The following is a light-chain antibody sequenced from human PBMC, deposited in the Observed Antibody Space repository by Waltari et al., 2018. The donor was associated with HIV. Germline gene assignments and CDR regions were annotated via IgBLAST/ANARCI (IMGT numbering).Light chain of an antibody. CDR2: GTS. CDR1: QSVSSNS. J-gene: IGKJ2*01. V-gene: IGKV3-20*01. CDR3: LQYGSSPLFT. Sequence: ESVLTQSPGTLSLSPGERATLSCRASQSVSSNSLAWYQQKPGRAPRLLIYGTSTRATGIPDRFSGSGSGTDFTLTISRLEPEDFAVYYCLQYGSSPLFTFGQGTKLEIK.